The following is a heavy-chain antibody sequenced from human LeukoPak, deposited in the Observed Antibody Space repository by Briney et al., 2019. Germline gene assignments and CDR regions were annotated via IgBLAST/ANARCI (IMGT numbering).Heavy chain of an antibody. CDR2: IGTSASTI. V-gene: IGHV3-48*03. Sequence: PGGSLRLSCAAPGFTFSNYEMNWVRQAPGRGLEWVSYIGTSASTIYYADSVRGRFTVSRDNAKNSLYLLMNSLRAEDTAVYYCARLYGYSYAWATDVWGKGTTVTVSS. CDR1: GFTFSNYE. D-gene: IGHD5-18*01. CDR3: ARLYGYSYAWATDV. J-gene: IGHJ6*04.